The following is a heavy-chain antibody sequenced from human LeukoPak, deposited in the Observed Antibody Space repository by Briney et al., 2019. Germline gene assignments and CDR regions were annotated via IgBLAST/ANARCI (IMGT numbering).Heavy chain of an antibody. J-gene: IGHJ5*02. CDR3: ATTSGGCSSTSCYVGSWFDP. CDR1: GGSFSGYY. Sequence: SETLSLTCAVYGGSFSGYYWSWIRQPPGKGLEWIGEINHSGSTNYNPSLKSRVTISVDTSKNQFSLKLSSVTAADTAVYYCATTSGGCSSTSCYVGSWFDPWGQGTLVTVSS. V-gene: IGHV4-34*01. CDR2: INHSGST. D-gene: IGHD2-2*01.